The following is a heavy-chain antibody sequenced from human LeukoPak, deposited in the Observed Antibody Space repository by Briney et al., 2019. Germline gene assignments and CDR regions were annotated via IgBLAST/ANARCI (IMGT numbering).Heavy chain of an antibody. CDR3: ASTHSPRYCSSTSRSGSWFDP. Sequence: SVKVSCKASGGTFSSYAISWVRQAPGQGLEWVGGIIPIFGTANYAQKFQGRVTITADESTSTAYMELSSLRSEDTAVYYCASTHSPRYCSSTSRSGSWFDPWGQGTLVTVSS. CDR2: IIPIFGTA. D-gene: IGHD2-2*01. J-gene: IGHJ5*02. CDR1: GGTFSSYA. V-gene: IGHV1-69*13.